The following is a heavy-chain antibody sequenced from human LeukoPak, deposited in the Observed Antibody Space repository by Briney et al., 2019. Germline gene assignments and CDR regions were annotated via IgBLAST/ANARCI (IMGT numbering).Heavy chain of an antibody. CDR2: IGGSGGRT. J-gene: IGHJ4*02. CDR3: AKDGSYYFDY. Sequence: PGGSLRLSCAAPGFTFSAYNLNWVRQAPGKGLEWISAIGGSGGRTYYADFVKGRFTISRDNSKNTLYLQMNSLRAEDTAVYYCAKDGSYYFDYWGQGTLVTVSS. CDR1: GFTFSAYN. V-gene: IGHV3-23*01.